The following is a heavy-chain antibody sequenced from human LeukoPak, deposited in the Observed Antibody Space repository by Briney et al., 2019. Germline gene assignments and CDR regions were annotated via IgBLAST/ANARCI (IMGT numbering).Heavy chain of an antibody. J-gene: IGHJ4*02. V-gene: IGHV3-33*01. CDR3: ARDLSFGSLDF. Sequence: GGSLRLSCAASGFILSTHGMHWVRQAPGKGLEWVAGVWYDGSREDYADSVKGRFTISRDMSKNTLNLQMNSLRVEDTAMFYCARDLSFGSLDFRGQGTLVTVSS. CDR1: GFILSTHG. CDR2: VWYDGSRE. D-gene: IGHD1-26*01.